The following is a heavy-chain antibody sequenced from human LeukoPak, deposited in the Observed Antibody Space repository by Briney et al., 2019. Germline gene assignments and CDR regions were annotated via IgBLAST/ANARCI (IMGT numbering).Heavy chain of an antibody. V-gene: IGHV5-51*01. CDR2: IRPMNSDV. J-gene: IGHJ4*02. CDR3: ASRPFETTVVPWDFY. Sequence: GESLKISCKGSGCNFNTYWLAWVRQLPGKGLEWMGSIRPMNSDVRYSPSFQGQVTISADRSINTAYLQWSSLTASDTAMYYCASRPFETTVVPWDFYWGQGTQVTVSS. CDR1: GCNFNTYW. D-gene: IGHD4-23*01.